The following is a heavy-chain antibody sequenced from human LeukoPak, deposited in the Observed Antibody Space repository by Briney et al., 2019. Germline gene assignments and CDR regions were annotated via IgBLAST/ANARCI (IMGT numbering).Heavy chain of an antibody. CDR1: GFTFSSSW. J-gene: IGHJ4*02. V-gene: IGHV3-74*01. CDR3: ARDLFSATGM. D-gene: IGHD3-9*01. Sequence: PGGSLRLSCAPSGFTFSSSWMYWVRQGPGKGLVWVSRISSDGSSTGYADSVNGRFTISRDNAKNTLNLQVNSLRVEDTAVYYCARDLFSATGMWGQGTLVTVSS. CDR2: ISSDGSST.